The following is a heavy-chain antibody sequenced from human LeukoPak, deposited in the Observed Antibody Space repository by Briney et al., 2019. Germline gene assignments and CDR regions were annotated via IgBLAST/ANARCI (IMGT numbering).Heavy chain of an antibody. J-gene: IGHJ4*02. CDR2: INGDGSST. Sequence: GGSLRLSCAASGFTFSSYWMHWVRQAPGKGLVWVSRINGDGSSTSYADSVKGRFTISRDNAKNTLYLQMNSLRAEDTAVYYCARDAADYDFWSGYPGDYWGQGTLVTVSS. V-gene: IGHV3-74*01. CDR1: GFTFSSYW. D-gene: IGHD3-3*01. CDR3: ARDAADYDFWSGYPGDY.